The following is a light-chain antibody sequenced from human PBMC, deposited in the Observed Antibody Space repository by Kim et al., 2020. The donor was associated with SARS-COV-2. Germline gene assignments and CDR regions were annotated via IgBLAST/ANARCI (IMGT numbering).Light chain of an antibody. V-gene: IGKV3-15*01. CDR1: PSVSSN. CDR2: GAS. Sequence: PGERATLSCRASPSVSSNLAWYQQKPGQAPRLLIYGASTRATGIPARFSGSGSGTEFTLTISSLQSEDFAVYYCQQYNNWPFSITFGQGTRLEIK. J-gene: IGKJ5*01. CDR3: QQYNNWPFSIT.